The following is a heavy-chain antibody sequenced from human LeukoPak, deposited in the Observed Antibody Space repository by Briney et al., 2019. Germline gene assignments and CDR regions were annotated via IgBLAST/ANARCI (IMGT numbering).Heavy chain of an antibody. CDR3: ARSTLYDILTAYYFDY. V-gene: IGHV3-11*03. CDR2: ISSSSSYT. D-gene: IGHD3-9*01. J-gene: IGHJ4*02. Sequence: PGGSLRLSCVASGFTFSDYHMSWIRQAPGKGLEWVSYISSSSSYTNYADSVKGLFTISRDSAKNSLYLQMNSLRAEDTAVYYCARSTLYDILTAYYFDYWGQGTLVTVSS. CDR1: GFTFSDYH.